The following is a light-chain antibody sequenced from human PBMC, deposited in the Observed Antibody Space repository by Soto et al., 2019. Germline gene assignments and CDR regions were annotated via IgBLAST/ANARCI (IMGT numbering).Light chain of an antibody. J-gene: IGLJ1*01. CDR1: SGHSSNI. CDR2: LEGSGSY. Sequence: QPVLTQSSSATASLGASVNLTCTLSSGHSSNIIAWHQQQPGKAHRYLMKLEGSGSYNQGSGAPGLSSGSSSGADRYLTMSNLQFEDQADYYLETCGSNTRVFGTGTKVTVL. CDR3: ETCGSNTRV. V-gene: IGLV4-60*02.